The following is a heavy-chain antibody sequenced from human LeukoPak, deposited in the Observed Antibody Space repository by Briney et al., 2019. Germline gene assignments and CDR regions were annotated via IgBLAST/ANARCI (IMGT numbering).Heavy chain of an antibody. V-gene: IGHV1-18*01. D-gene: IGHD3-16*01. CDR2: LSTDNGDT. CDR3: ARHGGIGPKRDYFDY. Sequence: ASVKVSCKASAYTFTRYGISWVRQAPGQGLEWMGWLSTDNGDTNYAQKFQGRVTMTTDTSTTTAHMELRSLTSDDKAIYYCARHGGIGPKRDYFDYWGPGTLVTVSS. CDR1: AYTFTRYG. J-gene: IGHJ4*02.